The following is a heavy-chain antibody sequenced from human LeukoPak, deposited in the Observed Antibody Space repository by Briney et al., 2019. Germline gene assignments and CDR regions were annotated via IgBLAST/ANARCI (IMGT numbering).Heavy chain of an antibody. CDR2: IYHSGST. CDR3: ARTSGLELDY. D-gene: IGHD1-1*01. J-gene: IGHJ4*02. V-gene: IGHV4-59*12. CDR1: GFSISTYD. Sequence: KPSETLSLTCTVSGFSISTYDWNWIRQPPGKGLEWIGYIYHSGSTNYNPSLQSRGTISVDTSKNQFSLKLSSVTAADTAVYYCARTSGLELDYWGQGTLVTVSS.